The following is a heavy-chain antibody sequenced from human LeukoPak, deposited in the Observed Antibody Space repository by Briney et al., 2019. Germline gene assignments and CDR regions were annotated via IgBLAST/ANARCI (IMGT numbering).Heavy chain of an antibody. CDR2: IYYSGST. Sequence: TPSQTLSLTCTVSGGSISSGGYYWGWIRQPPGKGLEWIGSIYYSGSTYYNPSLKSRVTISVDTSKNQFSLKLSSVTAADTAVYYCARDSDYDILTFQHWSQGTLVTVSS. J-gene: IGHJ1*01. CDR3: ARDSDYDILTFQH. V-gene: IGHV4-39*07. CDR1: GGSISSGGYY. D-gene: IGHD3-9*01.